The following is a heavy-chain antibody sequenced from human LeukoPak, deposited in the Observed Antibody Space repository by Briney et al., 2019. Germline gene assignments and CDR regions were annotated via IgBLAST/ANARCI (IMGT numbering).Heavy chain of an antibody. J-gene: IGHJ3*02. V-gene: IGHV1-69*04. CDR1: GGTFSSYT. CDR3: ARDIAAAGTGRAFDI. Sequence: SVKVSCKASGGTFSSYTISWVRQAPGQGLEWMGRIIPILGIANYAQKFQGRVTITADKPTSTAYMELSSLRSEDTAVYYCARDIAAAGTGRAFDIWGQGTMVTVSS. CDR2: IIPILGIA. D-gene: IGHD6-13*01.